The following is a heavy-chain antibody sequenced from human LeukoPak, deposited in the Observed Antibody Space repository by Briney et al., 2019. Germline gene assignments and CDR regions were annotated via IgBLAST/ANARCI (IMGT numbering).Heavy chain of an antibody. D-gene: IGHD4-17*01. CDR2: IYYSGST. J-gene: IGHJ4*02. CDR1: RGSIRNYY. Sequence: SETLSLTCTVSRGSIRNYYWSWIRQSPGKGLEWIGYIYYSGSTNYNPSPKSRVSISVDTSKNQFSLKLTSVTPADTAVYYCARETVIASSYDYWGQGILVTVSS. V-gene: IGHV4-59*01. CDR3: ARETVIASSYDY.